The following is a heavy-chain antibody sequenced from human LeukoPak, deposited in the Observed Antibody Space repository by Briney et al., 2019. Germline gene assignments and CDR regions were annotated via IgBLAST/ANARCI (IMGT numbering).Heavy chain of an antibody. V-gene: IGHV1-2*04. Sequence: ASVKVSCKASGYTFTGYYMHWVRQAPGQGLEWMGWINPNSGGTNYAQKFQGWVTMTRDTSISTAYMELSRLRSDDTAVYYCARGGVYSGSYYYFDYWGQGTLVTVSS. CDR3: ARGGVYSGSYYYFDY. J-gene: IGHJ4*02. CDR2: INPNSGGT. CDR1: GYTFTGYY. D-gene: IGHD1-26*01.